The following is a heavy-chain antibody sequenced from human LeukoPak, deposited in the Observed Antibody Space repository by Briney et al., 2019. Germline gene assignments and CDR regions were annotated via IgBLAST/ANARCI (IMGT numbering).Heavy chain of an antibody. D-gene: IGHD2-2*01. CDR2: IWYDGSNK. V-gene: IGHV3-33*06. CDR1: GFTFSSYG. J-gene: IGHJ4*02. CDR3: ANSSAARPGY. Sequence: GGSLRLSCAASGFTFSSYGMHWVRQAPGKGLEWVAVIWYDGSNKYYADSVKGRFTISRDNSKNTLYLQMNSLRAEDTAVYYWANSSAARPGYGGRGTLVTVPS.